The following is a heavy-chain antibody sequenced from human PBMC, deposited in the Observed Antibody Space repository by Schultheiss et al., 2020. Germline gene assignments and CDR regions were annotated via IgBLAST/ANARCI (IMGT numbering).Heavy chain of an antibody. CDR2: ISYDGSSQ. J-gene: IGHJ5*02. CDR3: AKDPRARPLDP. D-gene: IGHD6-6*01. V-gene: IGHV3-30-3*01. Sequence: GGSLRLSCAASGFTFSSYAMHWVRQAPGKGLKWVTVISYDGSSQFYADSVKGRFTISRDNSKNTLYLQMNSLRAEDTAVYYCAKDPRARPLDPWGQGTLVTVSS. CDR1: GFTFSSYA.